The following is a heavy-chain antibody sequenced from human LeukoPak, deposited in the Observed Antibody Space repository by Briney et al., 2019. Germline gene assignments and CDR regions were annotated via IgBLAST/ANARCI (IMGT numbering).Heavy chain of an antibody. J-gene: IGHJ5*02. D-gene: IGHD3-3*01. Sequence: SVKVSCKASGGTFSSYAISWVRQAPGQGLEWMGGIIPIFGTANYAQKFQGRVTITTDESTSTAYMELSSLRSEDTAVYYCASSSYTIFGVKYWFDPWGQGTLDTVSS. CDR3: ASSSYTIFGVKYWFDP. V-gene: IGHV1-69*05. CDR1: GGTFSSYA. CDR2: IIPIFGTA.